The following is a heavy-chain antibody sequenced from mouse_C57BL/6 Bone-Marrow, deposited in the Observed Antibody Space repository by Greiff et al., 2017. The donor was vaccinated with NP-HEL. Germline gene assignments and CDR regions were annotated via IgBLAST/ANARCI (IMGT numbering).Heavy chain of an antibody. CDR1: GYTFTSYW. J-gene: IGHJ1*03. D-gene: IGHD1-1*01. CDR3: ARSGYYGSSYWYFDV. Sequence: QVQLQQPGAELVKPGASVKLSCKASGYTFTSYWMHWVKQRPGRGLEWIRRIDPNSGGTKYNEKFKSKATLTVDKPSSTAYMQLSSLTSEDSAVYYCARSGYYGSSYWYFDVWGTGTTVTVSS. CDR2: IDPNSGGT. V-gene: IGHV1-72*01.